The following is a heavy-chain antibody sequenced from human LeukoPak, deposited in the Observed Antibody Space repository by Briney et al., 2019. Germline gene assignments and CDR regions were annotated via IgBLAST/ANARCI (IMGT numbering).Heavy chain of an antibody. D-gene: IGHD3-22*01. J-gene: IGHJ4*02. CDR2: ISSRSSTI. CDR3: ARFYDSSGYYPYYFDY. CDR1: GFTFSSYS. Sequence: GGSLRLSCAASGFTFSSYSMNWVRQAPGKGLEWVSYISSRSSTIYYADSVKGRFTISRDNAKNSLYLQMNSLRAEDTAVYYCARFYDSSGYYPYYFDYWGQGTLVTVSS. V-gene: IGHV3-48*04.